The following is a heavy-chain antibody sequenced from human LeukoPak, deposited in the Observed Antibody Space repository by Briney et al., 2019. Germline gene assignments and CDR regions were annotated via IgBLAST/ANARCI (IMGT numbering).Heavy chain of an antibody. D-gene: IGHD3-10*01. J-gene: IGHJ4*02. CDR3: VRSGSYYSSIDY. V-gene: IGHV3-9*01. CDR2: MSWNSGNI. CDR1: GFTFDDYA. Sequence: GRSLRLSYTASGFTFDDYAMHWVRQAPGKGLEWVSGMSWNSGNIGYADSVKGRFTISRDNAKNSLNLQMNSLRTEDTALYYCVRSGSYYSSIDYWGQGTLVTVSS.